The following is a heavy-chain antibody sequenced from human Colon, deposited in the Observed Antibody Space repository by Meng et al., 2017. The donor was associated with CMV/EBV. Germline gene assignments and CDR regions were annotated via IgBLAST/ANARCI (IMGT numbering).Heavy chain of an antibody. CDR2: MDPTTGRT. V-gene: IGHV1-2*02. CDR1: GYSFTGYY. D-gene: IGHD3-16*01. J-gene: IGHJ1*01. Sequence: QVQVVQSGAEVRMPGASVKASCKASGYSFTGYYIHWVRQAPGQGLEWMGWMDPTTGRTDYAQKFQGTVTMTRDTSISTAYLELSRLTSDDTAVYYCASHSSYVWGSHHWGQGTLVTVSS. CDR3: ASHSSYVWGSHH.